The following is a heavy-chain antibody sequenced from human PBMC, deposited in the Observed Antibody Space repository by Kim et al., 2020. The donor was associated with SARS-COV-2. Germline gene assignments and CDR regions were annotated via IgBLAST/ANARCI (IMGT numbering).Heavy chain of an antibody. Sequence: GGSLRLSCAASGFTFSSYWIHWVRKVPGKGLVWVSRINSDGSDITYADSVKGRFTISRDNAKNTVYLQMNALRAEDTAVYYCARSGSYLTSPFDYWGQGTLVTVSS. CDR1: GFTFSSYW. CDR3: ARSGSYLTSPFDY. J-gene: IGHJ4*02. CDR2: INSDGSDI. D-gene: IGHD1-26*01. V-gene: IGHV3-74*01.